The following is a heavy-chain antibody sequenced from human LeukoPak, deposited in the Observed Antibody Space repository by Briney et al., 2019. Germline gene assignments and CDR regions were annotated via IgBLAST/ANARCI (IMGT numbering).Heavy chain of an antibody. CDR3: TTRSSGWYGD. J-gene: IGHJ4*02. CDR1: GFTVSSNY. CDR2: IFSGGST. Sequence: GGSLRLSCAASGFTVSSNYMSWVRQAPGKGLEWGSVIFSGGSTFYADSVKGRFTISRDNSKNALYLQMSSLRDEDTAVYYCTTRSSGWYGDWGQGTLVTVSS. D-gene: IGHD6-19*01. V-gene: IGHV3-53*01.